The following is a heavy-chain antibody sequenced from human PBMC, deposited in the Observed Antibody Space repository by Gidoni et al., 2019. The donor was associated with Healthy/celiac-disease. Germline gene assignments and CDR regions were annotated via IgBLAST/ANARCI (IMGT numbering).Heavy chain of an antibody. D-gene: IGHD3-10*01. CDR2: ISGSGGST. CDR3: AKDVALLWFGEPLYYFDY. CDR1: GFTFSRYA. J-gene: IGHJ4*02. V-gene: IGHV3-23*04. Sequence: EVQLVESGGGLVQPGGSLRLSCAASGFTFSRYAMSWVRQAPGKGLEWVSAISGSGGSTYYADSVKGRFTISRDNSKNTLYLQMNSLRAEDTAVYYCAKDVALLWFGEPLYYFDYWGQGTLVTVSS.